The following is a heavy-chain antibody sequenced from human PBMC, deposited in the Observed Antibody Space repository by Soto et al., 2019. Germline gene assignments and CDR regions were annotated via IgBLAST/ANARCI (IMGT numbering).Heavy chain of an antibody. CDR2: INSDGSST. J-gene: IGHJ4*02. Sequence: HPGGSLRLSCAASGFTFSSYWIHWVRQAPWKGLVWVSRINSDGSSTSYADSVKGRFTISRDNAKNTLYLQMNSLRAEDTAVYYCARDSSDYGDPKPNFDYWGRGTLVTVSS. D-gene: IGHD4-17*01. V-gene: IGHV3-74*01. CDR3: ARDSSDYGDPKPNFDY. CDR1: GFTFSSYW.